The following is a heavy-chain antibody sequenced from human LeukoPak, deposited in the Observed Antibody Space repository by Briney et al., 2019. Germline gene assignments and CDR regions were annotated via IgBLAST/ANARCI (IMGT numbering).Heavy chain of an antibody. Sequence: ASAKVSCKASGGTFSSYTISWVRQAPGQGLEWMGRIVPILGIANYAQKFQGRVTITADKSTSTAYMELSSLRSEDTAVYYCASPDYGGNPSLSFDYWGQGTLVTVSS. CDR2: IVPILGIA. CDR3: ASPDYGGNPSLSFDY. J-gene: IGHJ4*02. V-gene: IGHV1-69*02. D-gene: IGHD4-23*01. CDR1: GGTFSSYT.